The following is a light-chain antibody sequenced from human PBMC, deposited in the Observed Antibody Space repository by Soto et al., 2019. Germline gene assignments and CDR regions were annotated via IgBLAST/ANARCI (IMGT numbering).Light chain of an antibody. CDR2: EVT. Sequence: QSALTQPPSASGSPGQSVTISCTGTSSDVGGYNYVSWYQQHPGKAPKLMIYEVTKRPSGVPDRFSGSKSGNTASLTVSGLQAEDAADYYCSSYTGGNPSYVFGTGTKLTVL. CDR1: SSDVGGYNY. CDR3: SSYTGGNPSYV. V-gene: IGLV2-8*01. J-gene: IGLJ1*01.